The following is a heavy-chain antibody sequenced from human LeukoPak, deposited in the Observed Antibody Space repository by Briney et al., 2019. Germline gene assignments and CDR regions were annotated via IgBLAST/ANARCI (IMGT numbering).Heavy chain of an antibody. Sequence: GGSLRLSCAASGFTFGAYTMDWVRQAPGKGLEWVSCIFSRSESIFYADSVKGRFTISRDSAKNSLYLQMDSLRAEDTAVYYCARDFLHSSTSRPFDYWGQGTLVTVSS. CDR3: ARDFLHSSTSRPFDY. CDR1: GFTFGAYT. J-gene: IGHJ4*02. D-gene: IGHD2-2*01. CDR2: IFSRSESI. V-gene: IGHV3-21*01.